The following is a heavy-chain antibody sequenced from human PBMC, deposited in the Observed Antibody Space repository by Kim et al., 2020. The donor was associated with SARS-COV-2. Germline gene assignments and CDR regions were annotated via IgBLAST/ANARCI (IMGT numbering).Heavy chain of an antibody. CDR2: IKSKADGGTT. Sequence: GGSLRLSCAASGFTFSNAWMSWVRQAPGKGLEWVGRIKSKADGGTTDYAAPGKGRFTISRDDSNNTLYLQMNSPQTEDTAVYYCTTEDILVVVVAATGLPYWGQGTLVTVSS. D-gene: IGHD2-15*01. V-gene: IGHV3-15*01. J-gene: IGHJ4*02. CDR1: GFTFSNAW. CDR3: TTEDILVVVVAATGLPY.